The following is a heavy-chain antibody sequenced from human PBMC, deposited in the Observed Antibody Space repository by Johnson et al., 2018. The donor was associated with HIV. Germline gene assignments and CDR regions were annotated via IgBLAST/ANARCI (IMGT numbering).Heavy chain of an antibody. CDR3: ARDGDNPGI. J-gene: IGHJ3*02. V-gene: IGHV3-30*14. D-gene: IGHD7-27*01. CDR1: GFTFSSYA. CDR2: ISYDGSNK. Sequence: QMQLVESGGGLVKPGGSLRLSCAASGFTFSSYAMHWVRQAPGKGLEWVAVISYDGSNKYYADSVKGRFTISRDNSKNTLYLQMNSLRAEDTAVYYCARDGDNPGIWGQGTMVTVSS.